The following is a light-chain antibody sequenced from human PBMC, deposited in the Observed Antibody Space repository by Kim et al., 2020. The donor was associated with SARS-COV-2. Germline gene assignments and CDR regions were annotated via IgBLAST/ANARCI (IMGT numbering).Light chain of an antibody. J-gene: IGKJ3*01. Sequence: DVEMTQSPSSLSASVGDRVTITCRASQDIKNYLAWYQQKPGTVPQLLIYAAATLQSGVPSRFSGGGSGTDFTLTISSLQPEDVATYYSQKYNSAPFAFVPGTKVDSK. CDR3: QKYNSAPFA. V-gene: IGKV1-27*01. CDR1: QDIKNY. CDR2: AAA.